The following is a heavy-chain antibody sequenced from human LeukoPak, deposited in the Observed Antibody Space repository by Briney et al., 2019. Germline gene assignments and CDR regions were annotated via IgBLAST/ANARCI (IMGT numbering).Heavy chain of an antibody. V-gene: IGHV1-69*01. D-gene: IGHD4-17*01. Sequence: SVNVSCTASGRTFTNYAISWVRQAPGQGLEWMGGIIPIFGTANCAQKFQGRVTITADESTSTAYMELSGLRSEDTALYYCARSAYGDYRIMNWFDPWGQGTLVTVSS. CDR3: ARSAYGDYRIMNWFDP. CDR2: IIPIFGTA. J-gene: IGHJ5*02. CDR1: GRTFTNYA.